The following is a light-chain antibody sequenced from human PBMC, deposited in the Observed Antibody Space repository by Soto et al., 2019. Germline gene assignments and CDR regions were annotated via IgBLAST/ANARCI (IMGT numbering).Light chain of an antibody. V-gene: IGKV3-11*01. Sequence: IVLTQSPATLSLSPGERATLSCRASQGVVNHLDWFEQKPGQAPRLLIYETSNRATGIPARFSGSGSGTVFTLTISSLEPEDFAVYYCQQRYSWPLSFGGGTKVEI. J-gene: IGKJ4*02. CDR2: ETS. CDR1: QGVVNH. CDR3: QQRYSWPLS.